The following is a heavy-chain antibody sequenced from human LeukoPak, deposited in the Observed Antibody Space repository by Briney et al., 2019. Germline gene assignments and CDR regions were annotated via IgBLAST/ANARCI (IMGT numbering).Heavy chain of an antibody. V-gene: IGHV4-59*01. J-gene: IGHJ5*02. CDR2: IYYSGST. D-gene: IGHD6-19*01. CDR1: GGSISSYY. Sequence: SETLSLTCTVSGGSISSYYWSWIRQPPGKGLEWIGYIYYSGSTNYNPSLKSRVTISVDTSRNQFSLKLSSVTAADTAVYYCARAIAVAGLAWFDPWGQGTLVTVSS. CDR3: ARAIAVAGLAWFDP.